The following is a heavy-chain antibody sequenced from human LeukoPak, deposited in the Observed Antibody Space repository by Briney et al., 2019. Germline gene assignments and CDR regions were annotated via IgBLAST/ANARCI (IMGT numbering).Heavy chain of an antibody. J-gene: IGHJ4*02. D-gene: IGHD6-13*01. V-gene: IGHV3-23*01. CDR2: ISGSGGST. Sequence: GGSLRLSCAASGVTFSSYAMSWVRQAPGKGLEWVSAISGSGGSTYYADSVKGRFTISRDNSKNTLYLQMNSLRAEDTAVYYCAKGIGSSWYYFDYWGQGTLVTVSS. CDR1: GVTFSSYA. CDR3: AKGIGSSWYYFDY.